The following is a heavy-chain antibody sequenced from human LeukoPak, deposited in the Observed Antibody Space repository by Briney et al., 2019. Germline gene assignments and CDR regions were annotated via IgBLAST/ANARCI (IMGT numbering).Heavy chain of an antibody. J-gene: IGHJ4*02. CDR3: ASGVDTAMVFDN. V-gene: IGHV3-30*04. CDR2: ISYDGSNK. Sequence: WGSLTLTCAASGFTFSSYAMHWVRQAPGKGLEWVAVISYDGSNKYYADSVKGRFTISRDNSKNTLYLQMNSLRAEDTAVYYCASGVDTAMVFDNWGQ. D-gene: IGHD5-18*01. CDR1: GFTFSSYA.